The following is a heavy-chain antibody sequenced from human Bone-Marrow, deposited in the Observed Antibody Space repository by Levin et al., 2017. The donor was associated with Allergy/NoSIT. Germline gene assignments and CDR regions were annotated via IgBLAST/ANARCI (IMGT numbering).Heavy chain of an antibody. CDR1: GLTFRNHA. V-gene: IGHV3-23*01. CDR3: VRDPNWDAAC. D-gene: IGHD1-1*01. Sequence: GGSLRLSCVASGLTFRNHAMTWARQAPGKGLEWVSDIEGSGGNTHYADSVKGRFTISRDNSKNTLYLQMNRLTVEDPAVYFCVRDPNWDAACWGQGTLVTVSS. J-gene: IGHJ1*01. CDR2: IEGSGGNT.